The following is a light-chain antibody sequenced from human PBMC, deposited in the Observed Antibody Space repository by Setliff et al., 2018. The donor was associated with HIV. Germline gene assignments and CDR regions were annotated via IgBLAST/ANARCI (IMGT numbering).Light chain of an antibody. V-gene: IGLV2-11*01. Sequence: QSALTQPRSVSESPGQSVTISCTGTSRDVGDYNYVSWYQHYPDKAPKLVIYDVDKRPSGVSDRFSGSKSGNTASLTISGLQTEDEADYYCCSYAGNYIVIFGGGTK. CDR2: DVD. CDR1: SRDVGDYNY. J-gene: IGLJ2*01. CDR3: CSYAGNYIVI.